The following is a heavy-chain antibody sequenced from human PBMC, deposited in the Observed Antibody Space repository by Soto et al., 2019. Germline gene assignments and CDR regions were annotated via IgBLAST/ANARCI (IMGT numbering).Heavy chain of an antibody. J-gene: IGHJ4*02. CDR3: AKDIYYFDY. CDR2: IYHSGST. CDR1: GGSISSGDYY. V-gene: IGHV4-39*07. Sequence: SETLSLTCTVSGGSISSGDYYWSWVRQPPGKGLEWIGEIYHSGSTNYNPSLESRVTISVDKSKNQFSLKLSSLTAADTAVYYCAKDIYYFDYWGQGTLVTVSS.